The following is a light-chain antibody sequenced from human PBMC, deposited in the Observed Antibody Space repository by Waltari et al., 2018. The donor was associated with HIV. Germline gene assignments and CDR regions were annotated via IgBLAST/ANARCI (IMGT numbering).Light chain of an antibody. CDR3: QQYYSTPPT. J-gene: IGKJ2*01. V-gene: IGKV4-1*01. CDR1: QSVLYSSNNKNY. Sequence: DIVMTQSPASLVVSLGERATINCKSSQSVLYSSNNKNYLAWYQQKPGQPPKLLIYWASTRESGVPDRFSGSGSGTDFTLTISSLQAEDVAVYYCQQYYSTPPTFGQGTKLEIK. CDR2: WAS.